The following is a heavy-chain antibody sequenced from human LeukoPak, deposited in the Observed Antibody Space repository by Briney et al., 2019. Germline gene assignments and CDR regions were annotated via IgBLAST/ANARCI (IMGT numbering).Heavy chain of an antibody. Sequence: GGSLRLSCAVFGFTFSSYGIHWVRQAPGKGLEWVTFIGYDGRNKYYADSVKGRFTISRDNSKNTLYLQMNSLRAEDTAVYYCAKDNAYYYADYWGQGTLVTVSS. CDR2: IGYDGRNK. D-gene: IGHD3-10*01. CDR3: AKDNAYYYADY. CDR1: GFTFSSYG. V-gene: IGHV3-30*02. J-gene: IGHJ4*02.